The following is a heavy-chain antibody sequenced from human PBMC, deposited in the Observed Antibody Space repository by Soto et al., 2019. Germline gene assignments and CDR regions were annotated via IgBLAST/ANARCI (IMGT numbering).Heavy chain of an antibody. CDR2: IYWDDDK. CDR3: AHWDLGSGWYRVWFEP. D-gene: IGHD6-19*01. J-gene: IGHJ5*02. CDR1: GFSLSTSGVG. V-gene: IGHV2-5*02. Sequence: QITLKESGPTLVKPTQTLTLTCTFSGFSLSTSGVGVGWILQPPGKALEGLALIYWDDDKRSSPSLKSRLTITKDTSKNQVVLTMTNMDPVDTATYYCAHWDLGSGWYRVWFEPWGQGTLVTVSS.